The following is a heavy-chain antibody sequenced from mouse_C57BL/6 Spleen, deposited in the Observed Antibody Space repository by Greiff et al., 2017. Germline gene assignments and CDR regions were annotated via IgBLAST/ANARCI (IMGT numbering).Heavy chain of an antibody. D-gene: IGHD1-1*01. Sequence: VQLQQSGAELVKPGASVKISCKASGYAFSSYWMNWVKQRPGKGLEWIGQIYPGDGDTNYNGKFKGKATLTADKSSSTAYMQLSSLTSEDSAVYFCARGNYYYGSSYGFAYWGQGTLVTVSA. J-gene: IGHJ3*01. V-gene: IGHV1-80*01. CDR1: GYAFSSYW. CDR2: IYPGDGDT. CDR3: ARGNYYYGSSYGFAY.